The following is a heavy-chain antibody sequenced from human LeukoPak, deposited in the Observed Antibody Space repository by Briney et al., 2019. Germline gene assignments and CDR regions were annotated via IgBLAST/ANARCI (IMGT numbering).Heavy chain of an antibody. J-gene: IGHJ4*02. CDR2: IRSGGST. Sequence: GGSLRLSCAASGFTVSSSYMTWVRQAPGKGLEWVPVIRSGGSTYYADSVKGRFTISRDNFKNTLYLQMNSLRAEDTAVYYCAKQASYSSGGHFDYWGQGTLVTVSS. CDR3: AKQASYSSGGHFDY. V-gene: IGHV3-53*01. D-gene: IGHD6-19*01. CDR1: GFTVSSSY.